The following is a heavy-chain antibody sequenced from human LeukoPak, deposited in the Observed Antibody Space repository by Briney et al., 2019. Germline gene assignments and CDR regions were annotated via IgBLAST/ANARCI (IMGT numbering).Heavy chain of an antibody. J-gene: IGHJ4*02. CDR3: ARGSIAAAAHFDY. CDR1: GFTFSSYS. CDR2: ISSSSTTI. Sequence: GGSLRLSCAASGFTFSSYSMNWVRQAPGKGLEWVSYISSSSTTIYYADSVKGRFTISRDKAKNSLYLQMNSLRAEDTAVYYCARGSIAAAAHFDYWGQGTLVTVSS. V-gene: IGHV3-48*01. D-gene: IGHD6-13*01.